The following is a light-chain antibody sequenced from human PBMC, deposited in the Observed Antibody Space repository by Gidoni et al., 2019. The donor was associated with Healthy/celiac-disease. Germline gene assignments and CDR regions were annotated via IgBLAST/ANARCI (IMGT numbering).Light chain of an antibody. CDR2: GKN. CDR1: SLRSYS. J-gene: IGLJ3*02. Sequence: SSELPQDPAVSVALGQTVRSTCQGDSLRSYSATWYQQTPGQAPVIVIYGKNNRPAGIQARFSGPSSGNTSSLTITGAQSEDEADYYCNSRDSSGNHLEVFGGGTKLTVL. CDR3: NSRDSSGNHLEV. V-gene: IGLV3-19*01.